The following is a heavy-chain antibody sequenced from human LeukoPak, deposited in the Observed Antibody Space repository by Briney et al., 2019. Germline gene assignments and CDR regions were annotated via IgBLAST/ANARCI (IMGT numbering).Heavy chain of an antibody. CDR3: ATQQWIGTFHY. Sequence: SETLSLTCPVSGGSVSSNTYYWSWIRQPPGEGLEWIGYVSYTGITNYNPSLKSRVTVSLDTSKNQFSLQLSSVTAADTSVYYCATQQWIGTFHYWGQGALVTVSS. V-gene: IGHV4-61*01. CDR1: GGSVSSNTYY. D-gene: IGHD3-10*01. J-gene: IGHJ4*02. CDR2: VSYTGIT.